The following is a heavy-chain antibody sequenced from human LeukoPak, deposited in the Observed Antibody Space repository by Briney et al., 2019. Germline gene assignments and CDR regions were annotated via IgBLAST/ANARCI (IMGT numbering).Heavy chain of an antibody. CDR2: IHSSGST. V-gene: IGHV4-39*07. D-gene: IGHD6-13*01. CDR1: GDSISTTNYY. CDR3: ARERGQQLAKPIDY. J-gene: IGHJ4*02. Sequence: SETLSLTCTVSGDSISTTNYYWGWIRQPPGKGLEWVGSIHSSGSTYYNPFLKSRVTISGDTSRKQFSLRLSSVTAADTAVYFCARERGQQLAKPIDYWGQGTLVTVSS.